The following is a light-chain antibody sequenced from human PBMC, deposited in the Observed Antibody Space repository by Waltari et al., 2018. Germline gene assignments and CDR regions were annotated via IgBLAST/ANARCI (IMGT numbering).Light chain of an antibody. CDR3: CSYVGSAISV. CDR1: SSDIGKYNL. V-gene: IGLV2-23*02. Sequence: QSALTQTASASGSPGQAITISCSGTSSDIGKYNLVPWYQQHPGKAPTLIIYDVNKRPSGVSNRFSGSKSGNTAFLTISGLQTADEADYYCCSYVGSAISVFGGGTKLTVL. CDR2: DVN. J-gene: IGLJ3*02.